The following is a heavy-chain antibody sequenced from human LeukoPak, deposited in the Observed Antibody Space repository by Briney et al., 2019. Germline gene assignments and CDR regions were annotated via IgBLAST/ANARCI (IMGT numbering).Heavy chain of an antibody. Sequence: PSETLSLTCTVSGGSISGYYWSWIRQPPGRGLEWIGYILYSGYASYNPSFWSRVTISVDTSKNHVFLRLTSVTPADTALYYCARGRDPYKVGYWGQGTLVTVSS. CDR3: ARGRDPYKVGY. V-gene: IGHV4-59*01. J-gene: IGHJ1*01. CDR2: ILYSGYA. CDR1: GGSISGYY. D-gene: IGHD5-24*01.